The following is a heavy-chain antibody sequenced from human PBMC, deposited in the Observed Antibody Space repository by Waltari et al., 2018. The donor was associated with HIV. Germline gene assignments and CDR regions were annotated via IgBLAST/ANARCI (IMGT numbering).Heavy chain of an antibody. CDR1: GSSFRSYA. CDR3: AKGKDYDFWSGYYTGGMDV. Sequence: EVPMLESGGGLVQPGGSLGLPWVLFGSSFRSYALTWVRRAPGKGLEWGSSIRISGGRTYYADSVKGRFTIYRDNSKNTLYLQMNSLRAEDTAVYYCAKGKDYDFWSGYYTGGMDVWGQGTTVTVSS. D-gene: IGHD3-3*01. J-gene: IGHJ6*02. CDR2: IRISGGRT. V-gene: IGHV3-23*01.